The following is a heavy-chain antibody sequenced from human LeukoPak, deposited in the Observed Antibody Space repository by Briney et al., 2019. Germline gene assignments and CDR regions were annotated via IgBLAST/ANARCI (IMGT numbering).Heavy chain of an antibody. CDR3: VGVLEWLLSAYFDY. J-gene: IGHJ4*02. D-gene: IGHD3-3*01. CDR1: GFTFSSYA. Sequence: GGSLRLSCTASGFTFSSYAMSWVRQAPGQGLEWISAISGSGGSTYYADYVKGRFTISRDNSKNTVYLQLNSLRAEDTAVYYCVGVLEWLLSAYFDYWGQGTLVSVSS. V-gene: IGHV3-23*01. CDR2: ISGSGGST.